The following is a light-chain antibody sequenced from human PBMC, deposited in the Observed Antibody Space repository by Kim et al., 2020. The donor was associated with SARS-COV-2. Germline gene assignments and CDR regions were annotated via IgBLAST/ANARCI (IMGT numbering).Light chain of an antibody. CDR2: DAS. CDR3: QQYHKWPGIT. J-gene: IGKJ5*01. CDR1: QSVGIK. Sequence: SPGEIATLSCRASQSVGIKLACYQQKPGQAPRLLIYDASTRETGIPGRFSGSGSGTEFALTIGSLQSEDFALYYCQQYHKWPGITFGQGTRLEIK. V-gene: IGKV3-15*01.